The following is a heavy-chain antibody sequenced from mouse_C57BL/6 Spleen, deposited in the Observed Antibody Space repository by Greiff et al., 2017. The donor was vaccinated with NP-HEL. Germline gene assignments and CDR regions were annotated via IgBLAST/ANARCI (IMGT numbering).Heavy chain of an antibody. CDR3: ARRGGANWDY. D-gene: IGHD4-1*01. V-gene: IGHV8-12*01. CDR2: IYWDDDK. J-gene: IGHJ2*01. CDR1: GFSLSTSGMG. Sequence: QVTLKVCGPGILQSSQTLSLPCSFSGFSLSTSGMGVSWIRQPSGKGLEWLAHIYWDDDKRYNPSLKSRLTISKDTSRNQVFLKITSVDTADTATYYCARRGGANWDYWGQGTTLTVSS.